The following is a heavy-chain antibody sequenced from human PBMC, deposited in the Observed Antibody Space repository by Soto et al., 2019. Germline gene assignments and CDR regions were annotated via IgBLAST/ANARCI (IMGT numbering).Heavy chain of an antibody. CDR3: ARDVDADFRTDFDY. Sequence: PGGSLRLSCAASGFTFSSYSIHWIRRAPGKGLEWISYISGNGEVIQYAASARGRFTISRDNAENSVYLEMESLRDEDTALYYSARDVDADFRTDFDYWGRGTLVTVSS. CDR1: GFTFSSYS. V-gene: IGHV3-48*02. D-gene: IGHD4-17*01. CDR2: ISGNGEVI. J-gene: IGHJ4*02.